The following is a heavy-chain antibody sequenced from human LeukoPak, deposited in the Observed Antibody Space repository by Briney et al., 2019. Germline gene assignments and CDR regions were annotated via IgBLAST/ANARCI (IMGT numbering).Heavy chain of an antibody. D-gene: IGHD4/OR15-4a*01. CDR3: ASETYGGNDY. J-gene: IGHJ4*02. CDR2: ISGDGGNT. Sequence: GGSLRLSCVASGFTFRDYPMHWVRQAPGEGLQYVAAISGDGGNTYYATSVKGRFTISRDNSKNTLYLQMGSLRAEDMALYYCASETYGGNDYWGQGTLVTASS. V-gene: IGHV3-64*01. CDR1: GFTFRDYP.